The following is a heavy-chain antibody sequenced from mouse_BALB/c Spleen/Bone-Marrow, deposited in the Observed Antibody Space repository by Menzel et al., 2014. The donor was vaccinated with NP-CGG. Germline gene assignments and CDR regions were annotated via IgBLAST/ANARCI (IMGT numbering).Heavy chain of an antibody. D-gene: IGHD2-2*01. CDR1: GFNIKDTY. J-gene: IGHJ2*01. CDR3: ASYVYGYYFDY. V-gene: IGHV14-3*02. CDR2: IDPANGNT. Sequence: VQLQQPGAGLVKPGASVKLSCTASGFNIKDTYMHWVKQRPEQGLEWIGRIDPANGNTKYDPKFQGKATITADTSPNTAYLQLSSLTSEDTAVYYCASYVYGYYFDYWGQGTTLTVSS.